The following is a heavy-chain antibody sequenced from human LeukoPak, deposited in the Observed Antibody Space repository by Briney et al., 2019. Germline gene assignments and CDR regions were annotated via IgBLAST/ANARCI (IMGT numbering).Heavy chain of an antibody. CDR2: IKSRTDGGTT. D-gene: IGHD5-24*01. CDR1: QLTFSSAW. V-gene: IGHV3-15*01. J-gene: IGHJ4*02. Sequence: PGGSLRLSCAASQLTFSSAWMTWVRQIPGKGLEWVGHIKSRTDGGTTDYAAPVKGRFTVSRDDSNNTVYLQMNSLKTEDSAVYFCATEFYSNGYNYWGRGTLVTVSS. CDR3: ATEFYSNGYNY.